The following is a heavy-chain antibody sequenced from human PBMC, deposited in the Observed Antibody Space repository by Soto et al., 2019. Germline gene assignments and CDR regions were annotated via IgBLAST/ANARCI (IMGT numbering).Heavy chain of an antibody. V-gene: IGHV3-73*01. J-gene: IGHJ6*02. CDR1: GFTFSGSA. CDR3: TRGEGDYDFWSGYYQHYYYYGMDV. CDR2: IRSKANSYAT. D-gene: IGHD3-3*01. Sequence: GGSLRLSCAASGFTFSGSAMHWVRQASGKGLEWVGRIRSKANSYATAYAASVKGRFTISRDDSKNTAYLQMNSLKTEDTAVYYCTRGEGDYDFWSGYYQHYYYYGMDVCGQGTTVTVFS.